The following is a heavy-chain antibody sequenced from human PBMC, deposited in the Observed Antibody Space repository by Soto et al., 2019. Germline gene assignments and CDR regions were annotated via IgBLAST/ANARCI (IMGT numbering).Heavy chain of an antibody. CDR2: IGYDGSDQ. V-gene: IGHV3-33*01. J-gene: IGHJ6*03. CDR1: GFTFSSYG. Sequence: QVQLVESGGGVVQPGRSLRLFCAASGFTFSSYGMHWVRQAPGKGLEWVAIIGYDGSDQRFADSVRGRFTICRDNSKISVYLQMNSLTAEDTAVYYYSRPSTAPNGYYMNVWGKGTTVTVSS. CDR3: SRPSTAPNGYYMNV. D-gene: IGHD2-2*01.